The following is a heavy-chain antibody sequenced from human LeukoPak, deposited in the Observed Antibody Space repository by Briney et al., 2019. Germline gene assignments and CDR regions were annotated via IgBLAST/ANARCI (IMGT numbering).Heavy chain of an antibody. D-gene: IGHD3-10*01. CDR1: GGSVSNGRFY. CDR2: IYYSGST. CDR3: ARTYHASGSSD. J-gene: IGHJ4*02. Sequence: SSETLSLTCTVAGGSVSNGRFYWSWIRQPPGKGLEWIGYIYYSGSTNYNPSLKSRVTISVDTSKNQFSLKLSSVTAADTAVYYCARTYHASGSSDWGQGTLVTVSS. V-gene: IGHV4-61*01.